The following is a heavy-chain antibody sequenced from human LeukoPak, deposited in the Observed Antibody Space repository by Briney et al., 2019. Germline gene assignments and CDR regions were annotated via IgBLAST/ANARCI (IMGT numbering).Heavy chain of an antibody. V-gene: IGHV4-39*07. CDR2: IYYSGST. CDR3: ARSVEGYCSGGSCYYYSYYMDV. J-gene: IGHJ6*03. CDR1: GGSISSSSYY. Sequence: SETLSLTCTVSGGSISSSSYYWGWIRQPPGKGLEWIGSIYYSGSTYYNPSLKSRVTISVDTSKNQFSLKLSSVTAADTAVYYCARSVEGYCSGGSCYYYSYYMDVWGKGTTVTVSS. D-gene: IGHD2-15*01.